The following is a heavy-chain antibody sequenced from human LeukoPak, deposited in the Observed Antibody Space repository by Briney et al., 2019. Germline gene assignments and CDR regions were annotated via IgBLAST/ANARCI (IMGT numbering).Heavy chain of an antibody. D-gene: IGHD3-10*02. CDR1: GYTFTGYY. Sequence: ASVKVSCKASGYTFTGYYMHWVRQAPGQGLEWMGWINPNSGGTNYAQKFQGWVTMTRDTSISTAYMELSRLRSDDTAVYYCAREARFGELSLSGFDYWGQGTLVTVSS. J-gene: IGHJ4*02. V-gene: IGHV1-2*04. CDR2: INPNSGGT. CDR3: AREARFGELSLSGFDY.